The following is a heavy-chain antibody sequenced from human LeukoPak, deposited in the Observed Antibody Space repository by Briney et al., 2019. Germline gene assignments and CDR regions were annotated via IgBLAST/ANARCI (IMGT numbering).Heavy chain of an antibody. D-gene: IGHD3-22*01. V-gene: IGHV4-34*01. CDR2: INHSGST. Sequence: SETLSLTCAVYGGSFSGYYWGWIRQPPGKGLEWIGEINHSGSTNYNPSLKSRVTISVDTSKNQFSLKLSSVTAADTAVYYCALRTMTHYFDYWGQGTLVTVSS. J-gene: IGHJ4*02. CDR3: ALRTMTHYFDY. CDR1: GGSFSGYY.